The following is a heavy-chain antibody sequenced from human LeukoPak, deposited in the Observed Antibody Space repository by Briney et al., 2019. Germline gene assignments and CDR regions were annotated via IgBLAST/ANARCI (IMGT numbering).Heavy chain of an antibody. D-gene: IGHD1-7*01. CDR1: GFTLGTYG. V-gene: IGHV3-30*18. CDR2: ISYDGSNK. Sequence: GGSLRLSCAASGFTLGTYGMHWVRQAPGQGLEWVAVISYDGSNKYYADSVKGRFTISRDNSKNTLYLQMISLRAEDTAVYYCAKIRGNLRANYLDYWGQGTLVTVSS. J-gene: IGHJ4*02. CDR3: AKIRGNLRANYLDY.